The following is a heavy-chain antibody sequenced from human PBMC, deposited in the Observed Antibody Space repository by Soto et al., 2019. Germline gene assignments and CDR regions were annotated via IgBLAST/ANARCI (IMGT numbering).Heavy chain of an antibody. CDR3: AHRLWFGELLSVLDAFDI. D-gene: IGHD3-10*01. Sequence: SGPTLVNPTQTLTLTCTFSGFSLSTSGVGVGWIRQPPGKALEWLALIYWDDDKRYSPSLKSRLTITKDTSKNQVVLTMTNMDPVDTATYYCAHRLWFGELLSVLDAFDIWGQGTMVTVSS. J-gene: IGHJ3*02. CDR2: IYWDDDK. CDR1: GFSLSTSGVG. V-gene: IGHV2-5*02.